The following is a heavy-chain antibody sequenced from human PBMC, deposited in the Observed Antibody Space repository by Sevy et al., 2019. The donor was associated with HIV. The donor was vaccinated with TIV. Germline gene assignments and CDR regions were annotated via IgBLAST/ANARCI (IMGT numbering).Heavy chain of an antibody. Sequence: GGSLRLSCAASGFTVSSNYMSWVRQAPGKGLEWVSVIYSGGSTYYADSVKGRFTISRDNSKNTLYLQMNSLRAEDTAVYYCARYSSSWSYFDYYMDVWGKGTTVTVS. CDR2: IYSGGST. J-gene: IGHJ6*03. CDR3: ARYSSSWSYFDYYMDV. CDR1: GFTVSSNY. D-gene: IGHD6-13*01. V-gene: IGHV3-53*01.